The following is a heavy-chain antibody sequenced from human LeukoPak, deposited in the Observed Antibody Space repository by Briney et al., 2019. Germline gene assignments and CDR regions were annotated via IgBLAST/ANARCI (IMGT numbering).Heavy chain of an antibody. CDR1: GGSFSGYY. V-gene: IGHV4-34*01. J-gene: IGHJ6*02. CDR3: ATLWFGEYYYYGMDV. Sequence: PSETLSLTCAVYGGSFSGYYWSWIRQPPGKGLEWIGEINRSGSTNYNPSLKSRVTISVDTSKNQFSLKLSSVTAADTAVYYCATLWFGEYYYYGMDVWGQGTTVTVSS. CDR2: INRSGST. D-gene: IGHD3-10*01.